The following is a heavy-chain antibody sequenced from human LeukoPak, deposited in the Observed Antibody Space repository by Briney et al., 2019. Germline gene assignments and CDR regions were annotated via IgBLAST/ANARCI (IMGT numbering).Heavy chain of an antibody. CDR3: AKEPNGDYVGAFDM. V-gene: IGHV3-23*01. CDR2: TRGSGHTT. Sequence: GGSLRLSCAASGFTFAKYAITWIRQAPGKGLEWVSSTRGSGHTTYYADSVQGRFTISRDNSKNTLFLQMNSLRAEDTAIYHCAKEPNGDYVGAFDMWGQGTMVTVSS. CDR1: GFTFAKYA. J-gene: IGHJ3*02. D-gene: IGHD4-17*01.